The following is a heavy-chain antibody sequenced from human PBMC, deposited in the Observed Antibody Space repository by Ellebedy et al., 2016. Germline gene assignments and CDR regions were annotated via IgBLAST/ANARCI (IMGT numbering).Heavy chain of an antibody. D-gene: IGHD3-22*01. CDR3: ARARNYYDSSGYYHPFDY. CDR1: GGSFSGFY. Sequence: SQTLSLTXXVYGGSFSGFYWSWIRQPPGKGLRWIGEINDSGSSNYNPSLKSRVTISVDTSKNQLSLKLSSVTAADTAVYYCARARNYYDSSGYYHPFDYWGQGTLVTVSS. CDR2: INDSGSS. V-gene: IGHV4-34*01. J-gene: IGHJ4*02.